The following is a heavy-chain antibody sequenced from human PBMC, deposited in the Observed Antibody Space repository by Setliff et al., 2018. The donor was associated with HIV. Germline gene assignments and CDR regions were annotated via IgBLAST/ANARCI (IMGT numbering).Heavy chain of an antibody. CDR2: IKGDGSKT. V-gene: IGHV3-7*03. CDR1: GFTFGSYW. CDR3: VSTPGVFYFDF. D-gene: IGHD2-15*01. J-gene: IGHJ4*02. Sequence: PGGSLRLSCAASGFTFGSYWMSWVRQAPGQGLEYVAHIKGDGSKTKYVDSVRGRFTISRDNAKESLYLQMNSMRAEDTAVYYCVSTPGVFYFDFWGQGTPVTVSS.